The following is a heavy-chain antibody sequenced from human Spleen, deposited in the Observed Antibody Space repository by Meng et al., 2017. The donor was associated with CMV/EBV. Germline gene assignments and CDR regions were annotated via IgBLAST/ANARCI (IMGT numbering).Heavy chain of an antibody. J-gene: IGHJ4*02. CDR2: ISGSGNTI. V-gene: IGHV3-48*03. CDR1: GFTFSSYG. D-gene: IGHD3-22*01. Sequence: GESLKISCAASGFTFSSYGMNWVRQAPGKGLEWISFISGSGNTIYYADSVKGRFTIYRDNAKNSLYLQMNSLRAEGTAIYYCAREDYDSSGYSDFWGQGTLVTVSS. CDR3: AREDYDSSGYSDF.